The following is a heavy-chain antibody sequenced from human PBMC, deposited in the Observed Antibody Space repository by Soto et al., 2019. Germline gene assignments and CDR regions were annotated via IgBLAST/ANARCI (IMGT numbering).Heavy chain of an antibody. D-gene: IGHD5-12*01. Sequence: PGGSLRLACAASGFTFSSYAMSWVRQAPGKGLECVSTISGSGGTTYYADSVKGRFTISRDNSKNTLYLQMNSLRAEDTAVYYCAKVRSTTIDVVSLFDYWGQGTLVTVSS. CDR1: GFTFSSYA. CDR3: AKVRSTTIDVVSLFDY. V-gene: IGHV3-23*01. J-gene: IGHJ4*02. CDR2: ISGSGGTT.